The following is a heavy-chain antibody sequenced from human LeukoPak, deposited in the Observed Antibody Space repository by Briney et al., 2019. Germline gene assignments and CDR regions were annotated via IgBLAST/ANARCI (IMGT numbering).Heavy chain of an antibody. Sequence: GGSLRLSCAASGFTFSSYAMSWVRQAPGKGLEWVSAISGSGGSTYYADSVKGRFTISRDNSKNTLYLQMNSLRAEDTAVYYCXXXXXXSSGWYVGDYFDYWGQGTLVTVSS. V-gene: IGHV3-23*01. CDR1: GFTFSSYA. CDR2: ISGSGGST. J-gene: IGHJ4*02. CDR3: XXXXXXSSGWYVGDYFDY. D-gene: IGHD6-19*01.